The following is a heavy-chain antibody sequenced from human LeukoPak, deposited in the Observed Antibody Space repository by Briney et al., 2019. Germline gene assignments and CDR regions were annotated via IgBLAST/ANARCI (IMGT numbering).Heavy chain of an antibody. CDR3: ARGGAGITMVRGVISY. D-gene: IGHD3-10*01. CDR1: GYTFTSYY. J-gene: IGHJ4*02. V-gene: IGHV1-46*01. CDR2: INPSGGST. Sequence: ASVKVSWKASGYTFTSYYMHWVRQAPGQGLEWMGIINPSGGSTSYAQKFQGRVTMTRDTSTSTVYMELSSLRSEDTAVYYCARGGAGITMVRGVISYWGQGTLVTVSS.